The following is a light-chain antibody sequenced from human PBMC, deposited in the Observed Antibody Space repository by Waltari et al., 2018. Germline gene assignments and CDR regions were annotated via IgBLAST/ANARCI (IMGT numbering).Light chain of an antibody. CDR2: SAS. J-gene: IGKJ1*01. Sequence: IQLTQSTSSLSAYVGDRVTITCRASPGISNYLAWYQQKPGKAPKLLIYSASTLPSGVPSRFSGSGSGTDFTLTISSLQPEDFATYYCQQLNSYQWTFGQGTKVEIK. V-gene: IGKV1-9*01. CDR3: QQLNSYQWT. CDR1: PGISNY.